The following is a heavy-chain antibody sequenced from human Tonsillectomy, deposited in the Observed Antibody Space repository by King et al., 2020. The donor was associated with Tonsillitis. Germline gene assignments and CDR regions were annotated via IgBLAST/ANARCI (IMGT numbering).Heavy chain of an antibody. CDR2: IYYSGST. CDR1: GGSISSSSYY. J-gene: IGHJ6*02. Sequence: QLQLQESGPGLVKPSEALSLTCTVSGGSISSSSYYWGWIRQPPGKGLEWIGNIYYSGSTYYNPSLKSRVPMSVDTSKNQFSLKLSSVTAADTAVYYCARHYSYYYGMDVWGQGTTVTVSS. CDR3: ARHYSYYYGMDV. V-gene: IGHV4-39*01.